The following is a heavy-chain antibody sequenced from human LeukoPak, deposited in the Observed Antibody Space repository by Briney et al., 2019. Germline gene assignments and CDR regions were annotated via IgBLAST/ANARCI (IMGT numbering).Heavy chain of an antibody. V-gene: IGHV1-2*02. CDR3: ARDYRLWFGELFGTPFDY. Sequence: ASVKVSCKASGYTFTGYYMHWVRQAPGQGLEWMGWINPNSGGTNYAQKFQGRVTMTRDTSIRTAYMELSRLRSDDTAVYYCARDYRLWFGELFGTPFDYWGQGTLVTVSS. J-gene: IGHJ4*02. CDR2: INPNSGGT. CDR1: GYTFTGYY. D-gene: IGHD3-10*01.